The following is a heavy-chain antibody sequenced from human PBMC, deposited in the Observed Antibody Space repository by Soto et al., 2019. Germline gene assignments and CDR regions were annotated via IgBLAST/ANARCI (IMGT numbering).Heavy chain of an antibody. CDR3: ARDRHNNFFDP. D-gene: IGHD6-6*01. V-gene: IGHV4-31*03. CDR1: CASLSSGGYY. J-gene: IGHJ5*02. Sequence: SETLSLTCTLSCASLSSGGYYWTWIRQSPGKGLEWIGYIYYSGSTYYNPSLESRVAISLDTSRSQFSLTLHSVTVADTAIYYCARDRHNNFFDPWGQGTLVTVS. CDR2: IYYSGST.